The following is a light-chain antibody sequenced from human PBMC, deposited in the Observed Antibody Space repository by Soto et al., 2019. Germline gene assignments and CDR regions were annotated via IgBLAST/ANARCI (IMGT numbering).Light chain of an antibody. CDR1: QSISDW. CDR2: KAS. J-gene: IGKJ1*01. CDR3: QQYNSNSPWT. Sequence: DIQMTQSPSTLSASVGDRVTITCRASQSISDWLAWYQQKPGKAPKLLIYKASSLESGVPSRFSGSGSGSEFTLTISSLQPDDLATYYCQQYNSNSPWTFGQGTKVEIK. V-gene: IGKV1-5*03.